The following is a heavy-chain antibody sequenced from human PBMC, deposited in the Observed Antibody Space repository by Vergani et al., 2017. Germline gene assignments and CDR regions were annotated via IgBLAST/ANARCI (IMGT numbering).Heavy chain of an antibody. CDR2: IYTSGST. D-gene: IGHD2/OR15-2a*01. CDR3: ARDRANFIDY. CDR1: GGSIRSGSYY. J-gene: IGHJ4*02. Sequence: QVQLQESGPGLVKPSQTLSLTCTVSGGSIRSGSYYWSWIRQPAGKGLEWIGRIYTSGSTNYSPSLMSRVTISVDTSKKQFSLKLSSVTAADTAGYYCARDRANFIDYWGQGTLVTVSS. V-gene: IGHV4-61*02.